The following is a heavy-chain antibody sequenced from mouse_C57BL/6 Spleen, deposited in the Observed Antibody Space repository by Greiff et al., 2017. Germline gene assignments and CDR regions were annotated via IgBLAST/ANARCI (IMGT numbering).Heavy chain of an antibody. D-gene: IGHD2-1*01. V-gene: IGHV5-12*01. CDR2: ISNGGGST. CDR1: GFTFSDYY. J-gene: IGHJ4*01. CDR3: AREGDGNGNYAMDY. Sequence: DVKLVESGGGLVQPGGSLKLSCAASGFTFSDYYMYWVRQTPEKRLEWVAYISNGGGSTYYPDTVKGRFTISRDNAKNTLYLQMSRLKSEDTAMYYCAREGDGNGNYAMDYWGQGTSVTVSS.